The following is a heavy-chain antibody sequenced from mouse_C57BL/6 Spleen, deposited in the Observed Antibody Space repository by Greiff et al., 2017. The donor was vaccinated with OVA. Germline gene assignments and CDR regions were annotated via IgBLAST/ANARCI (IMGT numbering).Heavy chain of an antibody. D-gene: IGHD1-1*01. V-gene: IGHV14-2*01. Sequence: VQLQQSGAELVKPGASVKLSCTASGFNIKDYYMPWVKQRPEQGLELIGRIDPEDGGTKYASKFQGKATITADNSSNTAYLQLCSLTSEDTAVYYCASSGYYGSSSDYWGQGTTLTVSS. CDR2: IDPEDGGT. CDR1: GFNIKDYY. CDR3: ASSGYYGSSSDY. J-gene: IGHJ2*01.